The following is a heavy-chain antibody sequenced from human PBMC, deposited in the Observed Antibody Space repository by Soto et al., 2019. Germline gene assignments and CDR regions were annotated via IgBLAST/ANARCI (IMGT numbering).Heavy chain of an antibody. Sequence: QVQLVESGGGVVQPGRSLRLSCAVSGFTFSSYAMHWVRQAPGKGLEWVAVISYDGSNKYYADSVKGRFTISRDNSKNTPFLQMNSLRAEDTGVYYCGRKLGPFYLWGQGNLGTVSP. V-gene: IGHV3-30-3*01. CDR3: GRKLGPFYL. J-gene: IGHJ5*02. CDR2: ISYDGSNK. CDR1: GFTFSSYA. D-gene: IGHD3-3*01.